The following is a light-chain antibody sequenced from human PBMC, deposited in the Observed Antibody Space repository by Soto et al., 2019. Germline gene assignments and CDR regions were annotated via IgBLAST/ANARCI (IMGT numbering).Light chain of an antibody. CDR2: DAS. Sequence: DIQMTQSPSSLSASVGDRVTITCQASQDISNYLNWYQQKPGKAPKLLIYDASNLETGVTSRFSGSGSGTDFTFTISSLQPEDIATYYCQQYDNRPLTFGQGTRLEIK. CDR1: QDISNY. CDR3: QQYDNRPLT. V-gene: IGKV1-33*01. J-gene: IGKJ5*01.